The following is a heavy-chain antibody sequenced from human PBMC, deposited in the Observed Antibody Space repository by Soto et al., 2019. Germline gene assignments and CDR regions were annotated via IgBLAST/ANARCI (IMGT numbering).Heavy chain of an antibody. CDR2: MFYSGIT. CDR1: GYSVSSSDYY. V-gene: IGHV4-39*01. J-gene: IGHJ4*01. Sequence: SETLSLTCSVSGYSVSSSDYYWAWIRQPPGKGLEWIGSMFYSGITYYNPSLKSRVTLSVDTSTNQFSLRLSSVTAADPAVYYCASFYGSWNYLAFQANHWGHGTLVTFSS. CDR3: ASFYGSWNYLAFQANH. D-gene: IGHD3-10*01.